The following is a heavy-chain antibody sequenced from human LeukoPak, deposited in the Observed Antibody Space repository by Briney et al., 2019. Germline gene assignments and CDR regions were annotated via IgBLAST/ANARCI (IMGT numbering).Heavy chain of an antibody. J-gene: IGHJ4*02. CDR3: AKTRPLDSSSWSHGDY. V-gene: IGHV3-23*01. D-gene: IGHD6-13*01. CDR1: GFTFSVAW. CDR2: ISGSGDST. Sequence: GGSLRLSCAASGFTFSVAWMNWVRQAPGKGLEWVSAISGSGDSTYYGDSVKGRFTISRDNSKNTLYLQMNSLRAEDTAVYYCAKTRPLDSSSWSHGDYWGQGTLVTVSS.